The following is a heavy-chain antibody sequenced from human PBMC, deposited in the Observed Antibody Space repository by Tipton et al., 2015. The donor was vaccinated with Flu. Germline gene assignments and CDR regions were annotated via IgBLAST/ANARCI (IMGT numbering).Heavy chain of an antibody. V-gene: IGHV4-59*01. J-gene: IGHJ5*02. D-gene: IGHD6-19*01. CDR1: GGSISYSY. Sequence: GLVKPSETLSLTCSASGGSISYSYWSWIRQPPGRGLEWIGYIHYSGNTNYNRSLKSRVTMSVDTSKNQFSLKLSSVTAADTAVYYCAREVSVGAEYSSGWYPNWFDPWGQGTLVTVSS. CDR2: IHYSGNT. CDR3: AREVSVGAEYSSGWYPNWFDP.